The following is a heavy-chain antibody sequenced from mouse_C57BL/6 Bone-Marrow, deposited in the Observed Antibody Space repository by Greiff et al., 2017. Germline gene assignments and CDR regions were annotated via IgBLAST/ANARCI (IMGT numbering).Heavy chain of an antibody. V-gene: IGHV5-6*01. D-gene: IGHD2-4*01. CDR2: ISSGGSYT. CDR3: ARPYDYDDGYYYAMDY. CDR1: GFTFSSYG. J-gene: IGHJ4*01. Sequence: VQLQQSGGDLVKPGGSLKLSCAASGFTFSSYGMSWVRQTPDKRLEWVATISSGGSYTYYPDRVKGRFTISRDNAKNTLYLQMSSLKSEDTAMYYCARPYDYDDGYYYAMDYWGQGTSVTVSS.